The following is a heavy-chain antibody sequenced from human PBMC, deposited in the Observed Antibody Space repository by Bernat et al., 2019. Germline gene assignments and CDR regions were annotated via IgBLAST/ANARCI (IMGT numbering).Heavy chain of an antibody. CDR3: ARGSGTFDY. CDR2: ISYDGSNK. Sequence: RSLRLSFSASGFTFFCYAMHWVRQAPGKGRVFFSFISYDGSNKYYADSVKGRFTISRDNSKNTLYLQMNSLRAEDTAVYYCARGSGTFDYWGQGTLVTVSS. J-gene: IGHJ4*02. D-gene: IGHD1/OR15-1a*01. V-gene: IGHV3-30-3*01. CDR1: GFTFFCYA.